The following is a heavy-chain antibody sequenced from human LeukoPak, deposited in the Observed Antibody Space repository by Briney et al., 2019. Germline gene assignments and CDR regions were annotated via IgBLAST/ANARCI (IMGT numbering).Heavy chain of an antibody. CDR1: GGSISSGGYY. CDR3: AREAVTLDYVWGSYRYTGGYFDY. D-gene: IGHD3-16*02. Sequence: SQTLSLTCTVSGGSISSGGYYWSWIRQHPGKGLEWIGYIYYSGSTYYNPSLKSRVTISVDTSKNQFSLKLSSVTAADTAVYYCAREAVTLDYVWGSYRYTGGYFDYWGQGTLVTVSS. V-gene: IGHV4-31*03. J-gene: IGHJ4*02. CDR2: IYYSGST.